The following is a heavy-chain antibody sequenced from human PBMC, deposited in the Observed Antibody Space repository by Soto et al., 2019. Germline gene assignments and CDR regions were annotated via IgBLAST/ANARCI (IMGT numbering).Heavy chain of an antibody. CDR2: IYHSGSI. CDR3: ARVPYY. CDR1: GGSISSGGYS. Sequence: PSETLSLTCAVSGGSISSGGYSCSWIRQPPGKGLEGIGYIYHSGSIYYNPSLKSRVTISVDRSKNQFSLKLSSVTAAGTAVYYCARVPYYRGQGTPVPVSA. V-gene: IGHV4-30-2*01. J-gene: IGHJ4*02.